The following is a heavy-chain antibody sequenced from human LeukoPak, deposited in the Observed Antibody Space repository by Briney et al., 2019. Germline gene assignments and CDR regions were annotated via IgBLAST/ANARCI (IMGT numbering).Heavy chain of an antibody. Sequence: GGSLRLSCAASGFSFSTYWMHWVRQAPGKGLEWVSSISASGDSSDYTDSVKGRFTISRDNSKNTLYLQMNSLSAEDTAMYYCRRQFLVGVSWGPGTLVTVSS. CDR3: RRQFLVGVS. CDR2: ISASGDSS. D-gene: IGHD2-15*01. J-gene: IGHJ5*02. V-gene: IGHV3-23*01. CDR1: GFSFSTYW.